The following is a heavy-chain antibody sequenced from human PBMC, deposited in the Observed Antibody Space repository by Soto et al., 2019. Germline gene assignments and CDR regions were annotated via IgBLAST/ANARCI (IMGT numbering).Heavy chain of an antibody. J-gene: IGHJ5*02. D-gene: IGHD1-26*01. CDR2: INGDASTS. Sequence: PWVSLRLSCAASGFTFSSYWMHWVRQAPGQRLVWLSRINGDASTSSYADSVKGRFTFSIDNAKNTLYLQMNSLRVEDTAVYSFARRSVGFEPWGEGXLV. CDR1: GFTFSSYW. CDR3: ARRSVGFEP. V-gene: IGHV3-74*03.